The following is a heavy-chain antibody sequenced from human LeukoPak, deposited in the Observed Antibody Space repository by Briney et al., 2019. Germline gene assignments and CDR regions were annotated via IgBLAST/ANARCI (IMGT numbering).Heavy chain of an antibody. J-gene: IGHJ4*02. V-gene: IGHV3-7*01. CDR3: ARSTAGLDY. CDR2: IRQDGSEK. Sequence: GGSLTLSCAASGFTFSNYWMSWVRQAPGKGLEWVANIRQDGSEKYYVDSMRGRFTISRDNAKNSLYLQMSSLRAEGTAVYYCARSTAGLDYWGQGTLVTVSS. CDR1: GFTFSNYW. D-gene: IGHD1-1*01.